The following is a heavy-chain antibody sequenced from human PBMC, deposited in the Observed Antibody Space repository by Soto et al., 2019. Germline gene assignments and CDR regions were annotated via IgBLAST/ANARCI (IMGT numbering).Heavy chain of an antibody. V-gene: IGHV1-69*13. Sequence: SVKVSCKASGYTFTSYYMHWFRQAPGQGLEWMGGIIPILGTANYAQKFQGRVTITADESTSTAYMELSSLRSEDTAVYYCASERGSQGWFDPWGQGTMVTVSS. CDR1: GYTFTSYY. D-gene: IGHD3-10*01. CDR2: IIPILGTA. CDR3: ASERGSQGWFDP. J-gene: IGHJ5*02.